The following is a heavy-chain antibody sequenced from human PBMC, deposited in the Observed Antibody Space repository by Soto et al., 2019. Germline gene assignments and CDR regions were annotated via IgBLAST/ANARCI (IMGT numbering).Heavy chain of an antibody. CDR3: ARDTEGIAAAGHYYFDY. CDR2: ISSSSSTI. Sequence: GGSLRLSCAASGFTFSSYSMNWVRQAPGKGLEWVSSISSSSSTIYYADSVKGRFTISRDNAKNSLYLQMNSLRDEDTAVYYCARDTEGIAAAGHYYFDYWGQGTLVTVSS. V-gene: IGHV3-48*02. D-gene: IGHD6-13*01. J-gene: IGHJ4*02. CDR1: GFTFSSYS.